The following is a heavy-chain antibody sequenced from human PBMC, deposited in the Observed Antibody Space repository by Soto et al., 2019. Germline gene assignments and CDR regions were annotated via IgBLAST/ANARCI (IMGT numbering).Heavy chain of an antibody. Sequence: GASVKVSCKASGGTFSSYTISWVRQAPGQGLEWMGRIIPILGIANYAQKFQGRVTITADKSTSTAYMELSSLRSEDTAVYYCARDWSSIAAYLRFDYWGQGTLVTVSS. D-gene: IGHD6-6*01. CDR2: IIPILGIA. V-gene: IGHV1-69*04. CDR3: ARDWSSIAAYLRFDY. CDR1: GGTFSSYT. J-gene: IGHJ4*02.